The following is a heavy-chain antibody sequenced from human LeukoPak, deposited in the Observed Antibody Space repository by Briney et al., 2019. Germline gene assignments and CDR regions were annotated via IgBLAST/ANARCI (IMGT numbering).Heavy chain of an antibody. Sequence: SVKVSCKASGGTFSSYAISWVRQAPGQGLEWMGGIIPIFGTANYAQKFQGRVTITADESTSTAYMELSSLRSEDTAVYYCARSGYCSGGSCYPREYYYYYYGMDVWGQGTTVTVSS. CDR1: GGTFSSYA. CDR2: IIPIFGTA. J-gene: IGHJ6*02. D-gene: IGHD2-15*01. V-gene: IGHV1-69*13. CDR3: ARSGYCSGGSCYPREYYYYYYGMDV.